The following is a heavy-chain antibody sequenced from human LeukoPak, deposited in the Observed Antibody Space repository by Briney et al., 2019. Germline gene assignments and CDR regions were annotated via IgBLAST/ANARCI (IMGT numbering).Heavy chain of an antibody. D-gene: IGHD2-15*01. Sequence: SETLSLTCTVSGGSISSGDYYWSWIRQPPGKGLEWIGYIYYSGSDNYNPSLKSRITISVDTSKNQFSLKLSSVTAADTAVYYCVRGFCSGATCYHFDYWGQGTLVTVSS. CDR3: VRGFCSGATCYHFDY. CDR1: GGSISSGDYY. CDR2: IYYSGSD. V-gene: IGHV4-61*08. J-gene: IGHJ4*02.